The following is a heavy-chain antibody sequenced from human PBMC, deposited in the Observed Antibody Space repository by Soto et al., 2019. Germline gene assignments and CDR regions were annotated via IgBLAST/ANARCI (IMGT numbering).Heavy chain of an antibody. Sequence: ASVKVSCKASGGTFSNHVISWVRQAPGQGLEWMGGIINIFGTANYAQKFQGRVTITADESTSTAHMELSSLRSEDTAVYYCARHETLHGDYDYWGQGTLVTVSS. V-gene: IGHV1-69*13. J-gene: IGHJ4*02. CDR2: IINIFGTA. CDR1: GGTFSNHV. CDR3: ARHETLHGDYDY. D-gene: IGHD4-17*01.